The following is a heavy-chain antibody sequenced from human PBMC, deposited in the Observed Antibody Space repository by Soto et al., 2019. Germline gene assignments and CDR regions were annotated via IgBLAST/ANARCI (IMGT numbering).Heavy chain of an antibody. Sequence: QVQLVQSGAEVKKPGASVKVSCKASGYTFIGYYIHWVRQAPGQGLEWMGWINPNSGGAKYSQKFQAWVTMTSDTSISTAYMELSRLKSDDTAVYYCARWGGGYDLGDYWGQGTLVTVSS. CDR3: ARWGGGYDLGDY. J-gene: IGHJ4*02. CDR1: GYTFIGYY. V-gene: IGHV1-2*04. D-gene: IGHD5-12*01. CDR2: INPNSGGA.